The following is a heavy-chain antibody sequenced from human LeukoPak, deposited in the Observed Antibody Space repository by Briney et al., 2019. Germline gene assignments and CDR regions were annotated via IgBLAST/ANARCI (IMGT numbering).Heavy chain of an antibody. CDR1: GGTFSNFA. V-gene: IGHV1-69*05. D-gene: IGHD3-3*01. Sequence: GASVKVSCKASGGTFSNFAITWVRQAPGQGPEWVGGVIPILRSANYAQEFQGRVTITTDESTTTAYLDLSSLTSDDTAYYYCAVIPHYDFWTGGNIDYWGQGTLVTVSS. CDR3: AVIPHYDFWTGGNIDY. J-gene: IGHJ4*02. CDR2: VIPILRSA.